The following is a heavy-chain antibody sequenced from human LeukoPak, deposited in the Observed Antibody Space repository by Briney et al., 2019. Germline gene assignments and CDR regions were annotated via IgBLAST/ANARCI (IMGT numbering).Heavy chain of an antibody. D-gene: IGHD4-17*01. CDR3: AREAYGDVDY. CDR2: ISSSSSII. CDR1: GFTFSSYS. J-gene: IGHJ4*02. Sequence: PGGSLRLSCAASGFTFSSYSMNWVRQAPGKGLEWVSYISSSSSIIYYADSVKGRFTISRDNAKNSLYLQTNSLRAEDTAVYYCAREAYGDVDYWGQGTLVTVSS. V-gene: IGHV3-48*04.